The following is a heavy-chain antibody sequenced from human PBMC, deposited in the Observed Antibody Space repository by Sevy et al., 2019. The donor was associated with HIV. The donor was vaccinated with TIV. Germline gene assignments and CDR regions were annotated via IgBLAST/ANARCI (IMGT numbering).Heavy chain of an antibody. CDR2: ISYDGSNK. CDR3: ARDFIMITFGGVIVTGPDYYYYGMDV. V-gene: IGHV3-30-3*01. D-gene: IGHD3-16*02. Sequence: GGSLRLSCAASGFTFSSYAMHWVRQAPGKGLEWVAVISYDGSNKYYADSVKGLFTISRDNSKNTLYLQMNSLRAEDTVVYYCARDFIMITFGGVIVTGPDYYYYGMDVWGQGTTVTVSS. J-gene: IGHJ6*02. CDR1: GFTFSSYA.